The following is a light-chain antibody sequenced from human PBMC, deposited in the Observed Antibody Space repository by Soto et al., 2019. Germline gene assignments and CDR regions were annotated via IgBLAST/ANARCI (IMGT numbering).Light chain of an antibody. CDR3: CSYAGNSEV. CDR2: EVT. Sequence: QSVLTQPPSVSGSPGQSITIPCTGTSGDVGGYNLVSWYQQYPGKAPKLMIYEVTERPSGVSNRFSGSKSGNTASLTISGLQPDDEADYYCCSYAGNSEVFGTGTKLTVL. J-gene: IGLJ1*01. V-gene: IGLV2-23*02. CDR1: SGDVGGYNL.